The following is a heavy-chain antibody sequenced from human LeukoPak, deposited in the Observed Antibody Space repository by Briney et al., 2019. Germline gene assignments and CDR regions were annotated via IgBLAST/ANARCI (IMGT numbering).Heavy chain of an antibody. CDR3: AREGGDY. CDR1: GGSISSSSYY. CDR2: IYYSGST. V-gene: IGHV4-39*07. J-gene: IGHJ4*02. D-gene: IGHD3-16*01. Sequence: PSETLSLTCTVSGGSISSSSYYWGWIRQPPGKGLEWIGSIYYSGSTYYNPSLKSRVTISVDTSKNQFSLQLNSVTPEDTAVYYCAREGGDYWGQGTLVTVSS.